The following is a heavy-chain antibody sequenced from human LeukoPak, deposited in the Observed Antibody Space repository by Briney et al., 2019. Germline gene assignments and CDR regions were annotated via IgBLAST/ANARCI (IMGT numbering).Heavy chain of an antibody. CDR2: INHSGST. D-gene: IGHD6-19*01. V-gene: IGHV4-34*01. Sequence: SETLSLTCAVYGGSFSGYYWSWIRQPPGKGLEWIGEINHSGSTNYNPSLKSRVTISVDTSKNQFSLKLSSVTAADTAVYYCARFRYSSNFDYWGQGTLVTVYS. CDR3: ARFRYSSNFDY. CDR1: GGSFSGYY. J-gene: IGHJ4*02.